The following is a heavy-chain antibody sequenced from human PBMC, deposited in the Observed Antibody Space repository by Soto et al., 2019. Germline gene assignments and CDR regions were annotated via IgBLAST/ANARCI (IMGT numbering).Heavy chain of an antibody. CDR3: AGGTGEGTYFDY. D-gene: IGHD3-16*01. V-gene: IGHV1-2*04. CDR2: INPNSGGT. J-gene: IGHJ4*02. Sequence: QVQLVQSGAEVKKPGASVKVSCKASGYTFTGYYMHWVRQAPGQGLEWMGWINPNSGGTNYAQKFQGWVTMTRDTSNSTAEMELSRLRSDDTAVYCWAGGTGEGTYFDYWGQGTLVTVSS. CDR1: GYTFTGYY.